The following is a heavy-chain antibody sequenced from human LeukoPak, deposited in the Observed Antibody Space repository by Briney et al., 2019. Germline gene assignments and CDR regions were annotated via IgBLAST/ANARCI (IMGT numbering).Heavy chain of an antibody. CDR1: GGSISSYY. V-gene: IGHV4-59*01. CDR2: IYYSGST. D-gene: IGHD6-13*01. CDR3: ARDSGYSSSWYPSFDP. J-gene: IGHJ5*02. Sequence: SETLSLTRTVSGGSISSYYWSWIRQPPGKGLEWIGYIYYSGSTNYNPSLKSRVTISVDTSKNQFSLKLSSVTAADTAVYYCARDSGYSSSWYPSFDPWGQGTLVTVSS.